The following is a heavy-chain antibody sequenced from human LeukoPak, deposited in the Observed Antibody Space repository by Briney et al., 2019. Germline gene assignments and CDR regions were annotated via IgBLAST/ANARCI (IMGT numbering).Heavy chain of an antibody. Sequence: SQTLSLTCTVSGGSISSGDYYWSWIRQPPGKGLEWIGYIYYSEMYNNPSLKSRVTISVDTSKNQFSLKLSSVTAADTAVYYCASFGVMGPSYFDYWGQGTLVTVSS. D-gene: IGHD3-16*01. V-gene: IGHV4-30-4*01. J-gene: IGHJ4*02. CDR2: IYYSEM. CDR1: GGSISSGDYY. CDR3: ASFGVMGPSYFDY.